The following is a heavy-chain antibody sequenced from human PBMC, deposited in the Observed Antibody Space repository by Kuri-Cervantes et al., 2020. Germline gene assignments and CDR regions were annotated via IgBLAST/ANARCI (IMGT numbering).Heavy chain of an antibody. V-gene: IGHV4-4*02. CDR3: ARARSIAVAVDY. CDR2: IYHSGST. D-gene: IGHD6-19*01. J-gene: IGHJ4*02. Sequence: SETLSLTCAVSGGSISSSNWWSWVRQPPGKGLEWIGEIYHSGSTNYNPSLKSRVTISVDTSKNQFSLKLSSVTAADTAVYYCARARSIAVAVDYWGQGTLVTVSS. CDR1: GGSISSSNW.